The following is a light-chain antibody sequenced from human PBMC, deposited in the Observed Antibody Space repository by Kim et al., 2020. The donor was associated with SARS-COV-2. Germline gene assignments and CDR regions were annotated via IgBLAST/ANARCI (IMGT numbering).Light chain of an antibody. CDR1: QSVLYSSNNKNY. J-gene: IGKJ1*01. CDR2: WAS. Sequence: DIVMTQSPDSLAVSLGERATINCKSSQSVLYSSNNKNYLAWYQQKPGQPPKLLIYWASTRESWVPDRFSGSGSGTDFTLTISSLQAEDVAVYYCQQYYSTPPTFGQGTKVDIK. CDR3: QQYYSTPPT. V-gene: IGKV4-1*01.